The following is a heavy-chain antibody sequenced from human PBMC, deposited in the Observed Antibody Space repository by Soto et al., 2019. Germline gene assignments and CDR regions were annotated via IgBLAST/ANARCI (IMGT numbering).Heavy chain of an antibody. CDR2: INGDGTET. CDR3: VSERIDY. Sequence: EVQLVVSGGGLVQPGGSLRLSCEASGFTFSNYWMPWVRQSPAKGLEWVATINGDGTETYDGDFVQGRFTISRDNDKNSLFLSLNTLTYDDTAVYYCVSERIDYWGRGTLVTVSS. V-gene: IGHV3-7*03. J-gene: IGHJ4*02. CDR1: GFTFSNYW.